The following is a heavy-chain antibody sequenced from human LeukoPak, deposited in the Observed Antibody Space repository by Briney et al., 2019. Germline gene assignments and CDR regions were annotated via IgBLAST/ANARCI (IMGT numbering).Heavy chain of an antibody. CDR1: GYRFTSYW. V-gene: IGHV5-51*01. Sequence: GASLQISSQGSGYRFTSYWIGWVRQLPGEGREGMAIIYPGDSDTRYNPSFQGQVTISADKSIDTAYLHWGSLKASDTAMYYCAIAGDSSTSCYRCFGYWGQGTLVTVSS. CDR2: IYPGDSDT. D-gene: IGHD2-2*02. J-gene: IGHJ4*02. CDR3: AIAGDSSTSCYRCFGY.